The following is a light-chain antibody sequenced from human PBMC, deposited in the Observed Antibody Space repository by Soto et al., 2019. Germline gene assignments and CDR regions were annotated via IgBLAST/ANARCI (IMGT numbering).Light chain of an antibody. CDR2: GAS. V-gene: IGKV3-20*01. CDR1: QSVYNNY. Sequence: EIVLTQSPGTLSLSPGERATLSCRASQSVYNNYIAWYQQKPGQAPRTVIYGASIKATGIPVRFSGSGSGTDFSLTITRLEPEDSAVYYCQKYGSSLTFGGGTKLAIK. J-gene: IGKJ4*01. CDR3: QKYGSSLT.